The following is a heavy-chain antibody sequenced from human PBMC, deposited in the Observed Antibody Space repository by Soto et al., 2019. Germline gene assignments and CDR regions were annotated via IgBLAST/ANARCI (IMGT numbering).Heavy chain of an antibody. CDR3: AAEADSSGWDDAFDI. CDR1: GYTFTGYY. Sequence: ASVKVSCKASGYTFTGYYMHWVRQAPGQGLEWMGWINPNSGGTNYAQKFQGWVTMTRDTSISTAYMELSRLRSDDTAVYYCAAEADSSGWDDAFDIWGQGTMVTVSS. J-gene: IGHJ3*02. CDR2: INPNSGGT. V-gene: IGHV1-2*04. D-gene: IGHD6-19*01.